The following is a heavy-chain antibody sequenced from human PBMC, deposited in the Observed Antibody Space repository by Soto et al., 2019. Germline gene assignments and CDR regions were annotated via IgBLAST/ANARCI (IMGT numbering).Heavy chain of an antibody. Sequence: EVQLLESGGGLVQPGGSLRLSCAASGFTFSSYAMSWVRQAPGKGLEWVSAISGSGGSTYYADSVKGRFTISRDKSKNTLYLQMNSLRAEDTAVYYCAKDHIVVVTAIEGGQGTLVTVSS. V-gene: IGHV3-23*01. CDR3: AKDHIVVVTAIE. CDR2: ISGSGGST. D-gene: IGHD2-21*02. CDR1: GFTFSSYA. J-gene: IGHJ4*02.